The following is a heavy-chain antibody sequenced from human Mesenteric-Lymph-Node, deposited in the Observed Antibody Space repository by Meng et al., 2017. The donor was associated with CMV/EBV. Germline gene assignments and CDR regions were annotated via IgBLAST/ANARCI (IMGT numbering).Heavy chain of an antibody. J-gene: IGHJ3*01. D-gene: IGHD3-10*01. CDR3: ARELFGADAFDA. V-gene: IGHV3-13*01. CDR2: IGTTNDT. Sequence: GGSLRLSCAASGFTFNSYDMHWVRQATGKRLECVSDIGTTNDTYYPGSLKGRFTISRENAKNSLYLQMNSLRAGDTAVYYCARELFGADAFDAWGQGTLVTVSS. CDR1: GFTFNSYD.